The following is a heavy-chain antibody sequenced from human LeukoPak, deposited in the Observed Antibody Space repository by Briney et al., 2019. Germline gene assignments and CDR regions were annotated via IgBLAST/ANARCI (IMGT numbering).Heavy chain of an antibody. CDR3: ARRWNYGRNYYIDV. D-gene: IGHD1-7*01. CDR2: INDSGRT. V-gene: IGHV4-34*01. CDR1: GGSFSNYY. Sequence: SETLSLTCAAYGGSFSNYYWSWIRQPPGKGLEWIGEINDSGRTNYNPSLMSRVTVSVDTSKKQFSLRLTSVTATDTAVYYCARRWNYGRNYYIDVWGKAATVSVSS. J-gene: IGHJ6*03.